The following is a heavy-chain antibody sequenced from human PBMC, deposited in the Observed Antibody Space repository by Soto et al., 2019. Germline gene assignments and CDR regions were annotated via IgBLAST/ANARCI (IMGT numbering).Heavy chain of an antibody. CDR1: GYTFTSYA. CDR2: INAGNGNT. V-gene: IGHV1-3*05. D-gene: IGHD3-10*01. Sequence: QVQLVQSGAEEKKPGASVKVSCKASGYTFTSYAMHWVRQAPGQRLEWMGWINAGNGNTKYSQKFQGRVTITRDTSASTAYMELSSLRSEDTAVYYCAREHRGAVNWFDPWGQGTLVTVSS. J-gene: IGHJ5*02. CDR3: AREHRGAVNWFDP.